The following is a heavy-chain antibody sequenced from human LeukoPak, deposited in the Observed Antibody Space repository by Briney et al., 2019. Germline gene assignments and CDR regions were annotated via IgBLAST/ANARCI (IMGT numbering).Heavy chain of an antibody. CDR2: ISGSGGST. CDR1: GFTFSSYA. D-gene: IGHD3-3*01. CDR3: AKDAEASFDFWSGYPPPYYFDY. Sequence: GGSLRLSCAASGFTFSSYAMSWVRQAPGKGLEWVSAISGSGGSTYYADSVKGRFTISRDNSKNTLYLQMNSLRAEDTAVYYCAKDAEASFDFWSGYPPPYYFDYWGQGTLVTVSS. V-gene: IGHV3-23*01. J-gene: IGHJ4*02.